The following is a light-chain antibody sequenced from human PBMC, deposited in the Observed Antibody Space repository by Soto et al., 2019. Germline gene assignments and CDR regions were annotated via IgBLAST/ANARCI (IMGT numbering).Light chain of an antibody. CDR1: QGISSW. CDR2: AAS. V-gene: IGKV1-12*01. Sequence: DIQMTQSPSSVSASVGDRVTITCRASQGISSWLAWYQQKPWKAPTLLIYAASSLQSGVPSRLSGSGSGTELTLTIRILQPEDFATYYCQQSTSFPHTFGGGTKWQIK. CDR3: QQSTSFPHT. J-gene: IGKJ4*01.